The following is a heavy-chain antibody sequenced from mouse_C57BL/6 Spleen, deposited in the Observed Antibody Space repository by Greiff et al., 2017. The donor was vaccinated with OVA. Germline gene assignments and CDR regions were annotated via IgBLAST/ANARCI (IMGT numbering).Heavy chain of an antibody. CDR1: GYTFTSYW. V-gene: IGHV1-5*01. CDR3: TNYGSKGDY. J-gene: IGHJ2*01. Sequence: EVQLQQSGAVLVRPGASVKLSCKASGYTFTSYWMHWVKQRPGQGLEWIGAIYPGNSDTSYNKKFKGKAKLTADTSANTAYMELSSLANEDSAVYCCTNYGSKGDYWGQGTTLTVSS. CDR2: IYPGNSDT. D-gene: IGHD1-1*01.